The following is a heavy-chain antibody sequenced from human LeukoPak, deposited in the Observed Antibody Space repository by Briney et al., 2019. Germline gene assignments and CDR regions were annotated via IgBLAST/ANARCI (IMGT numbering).Heavy chain of an antibody. D-gene: IGHD3-3*01. J-gene: IGHJ4*02. V-gene: IGHV1-18*01. CDR2: ISAYNSNT. CDR3: ARDHPEGDFWSGCDY. Sequence: ASVKVSCKASGYTFTSYGISWVRQAPGQGLEWMGWISAYNSNTNYAQKLQGRVTMTTDTSTSTAYMELRSLRSDDTAVYYCARDHPEGDFWSGCDYWGQGTLVTVSS. CDR1: GYTFTSYG.